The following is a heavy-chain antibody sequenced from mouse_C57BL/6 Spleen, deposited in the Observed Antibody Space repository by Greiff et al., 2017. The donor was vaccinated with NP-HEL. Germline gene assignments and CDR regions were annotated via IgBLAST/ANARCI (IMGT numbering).Heavy chain of an antibody. CDR1: GYPFPSYW. V-gene: IGHV1-7*01. CDR3: ARSAYGEYAMDY. J-gene: IGHJ4*01. Sequence: QVQLQQSGAELAKPGASVKLSCKASGYPFPSYWMHWAKQRPGQGLGWIGYINPSSGYTKYNQKFKDKATLTADKSTSTAYMQLSSLTYEDSAVYYCARSAYGEYAMDYWGQGTSVTVSS. CDR2: INPSSGYT. D-gene: IGHD1-1*01.